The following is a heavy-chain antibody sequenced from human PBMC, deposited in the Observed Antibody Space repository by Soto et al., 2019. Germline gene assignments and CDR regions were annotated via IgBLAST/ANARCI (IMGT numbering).Heavy chain of an antibody. V-gene: IGHV4-39*01. CDR3: ARQGPESSWYHATHNWFDP. CDR2: IYYSGST. J-gene: IGHJ5*02. CDR1: GGSISSSSYY. Sequence: PSETLSLTCTVSGGSISSSSYYWGWIRQPPGKGLEWIGSIYYSGSTYYNPSLKSRVTISVDTSKNQFSLKLSSVTAADTAVYYCARQGPESSWYHATHNWFDPWGQGTLVTVSS. D-gene: IGHD6-13*01.